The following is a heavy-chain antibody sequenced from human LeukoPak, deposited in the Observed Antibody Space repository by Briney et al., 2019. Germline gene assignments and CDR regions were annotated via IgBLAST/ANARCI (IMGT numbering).Heavy chain of an antibody. D-gene: IGHD6-6*01. Sequence: PGGSLRLSCAASGFTFSSYAMSWVRQAPGKGLEWVSAISGSGGSTYYADSVKGRFTISRDNSKNTLYLQMNSLRAEDTAVYYCAKDIAARTLYYYYGMDVWGQGTTVTVSS. CDR2: ISGSGGST. CDR1: GFTFSSYA. V-gene: IGHV3-23*01. J-gene: IGHJ6*02. CDR3: AKDIAARTLYYYYGMDV.